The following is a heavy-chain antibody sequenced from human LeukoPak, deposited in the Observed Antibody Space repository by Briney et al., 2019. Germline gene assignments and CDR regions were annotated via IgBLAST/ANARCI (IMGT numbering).Heavy chain of an antibody. CDR3: ARVQGGELGLGFGAFDI. V-gene: IGHV5-51*01. J-gene: IGHJ3*02. D-gene: IGHD1-26*01. CDR1: GYSFTNYW. Sequence: GESLKISCKGSGYSFTNYWIAWVRPMPGKGLEWMGIIYPGDSDTRYSPSFQGQVTISADKSISTAYLQWSSLKASDTAMYYCARVQGGELGLGFGAFDIWGQGTMVTVSS. CDR2: IYPGDSDT.